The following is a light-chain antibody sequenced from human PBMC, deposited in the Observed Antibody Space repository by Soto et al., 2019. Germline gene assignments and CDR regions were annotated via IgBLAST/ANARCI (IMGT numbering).Light chain of an antibody. CDR3: SSHTASTTRI. J-gene: IGLJ1*01. CDR2: EVT. V-gene: IGLV2-14*01. CDR1: SSDVGGYNH. Sequence: QSVLTQPASVSGSPGQSITISCTGTSSDVGGYNHVSWYQHHPGKAPQRIIYEVTKRPSGVSNRFSGSKSGDTASLTISGLQAEDEADYYCSSHTASTTRIFGTGTKLTVL.